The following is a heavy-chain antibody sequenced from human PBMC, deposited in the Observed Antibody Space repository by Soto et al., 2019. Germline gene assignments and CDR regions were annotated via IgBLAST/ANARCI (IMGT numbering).Heavy chain of an antibody. CDR3: AKVVPAAIYYYSGMDV. Sequence: GGSLRLSCAASGFTFSSYAMSWVRQAPGKGLDWVSAIRGSGGSTYDADSVKGRFTISRDNSKNKLYRQINSLRAEDTAVYYCAKVVPAAIYYYSGMDVWGQGNTVKVSS. D-gene: IGHD2-2*02. CDR1: GFTFSSYA. CDR2: IRGSGGST. V-gene: IGHV3-23*01. J-gene: IGHJ6*02.